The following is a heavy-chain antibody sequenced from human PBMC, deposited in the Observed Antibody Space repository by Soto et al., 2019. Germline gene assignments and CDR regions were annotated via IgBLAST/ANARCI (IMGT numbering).Heavy chain of an antibody. V-gene: IGHV3-23*01. D-gene: IGHD2-2*01. Sequence: HLGGPLSPPFAPPGSPLRTNAMTWARQAPGKGLEWVSAFSGSGGSKSYAGCGKGRFTISGDNSKNTLYLQMNSLRAEDTAVCYCAKDLGYCSSTSCAASTTNDAFDIWGQGTMVTVSS. CDR3: AKDLGYCSSTSCAASTTNDAFDI. J-gene: IGHJ3*02. CDR2: FSGSGGSK. CDR1: GSPLRTNA.